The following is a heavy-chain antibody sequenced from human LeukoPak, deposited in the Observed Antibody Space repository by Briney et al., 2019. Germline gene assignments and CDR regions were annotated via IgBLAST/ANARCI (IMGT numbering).Heavy chain of an antibody. Sequence: SETLSLTCTVSGGSISSGDYYWSWIRQPPGKGLEWIGYIYYSGSTYYNPSLKSRVTISVDTSKNQFSLKLRSVTAADTAVYYCARGRYDILTGYYTTGYYGMDVWGKGTTVTVSS. CDR1: GGSISSGDYY. CDR3: ARGRYDILTGYYTTGYYGMDV. V-gene: IGHV4-30-4*01. J-gene: IGHJ6*04. D-gene: IGHD3-9*01. CDR2: IYYSGST.